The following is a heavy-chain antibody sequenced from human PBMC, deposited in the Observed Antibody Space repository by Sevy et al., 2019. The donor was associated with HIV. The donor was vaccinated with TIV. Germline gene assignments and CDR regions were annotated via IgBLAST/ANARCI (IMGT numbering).Heavy chain of an antibody. D-gene: IGHD3-22*01. CDR2: ISGSGGST. J-gene: IGHJ3*02. CDR1: GFTFSSYA. CDR3: AKEMYYYDSSGRPEGAFDI. Sequence: GGSLRLSCAASGFTFSSYAMSWVRQAPGKGLEWVSAISGSGGSTYYAESVKGRFTISRDNSKNTLYLQMNSLSAEDTAVYYCAKEMYYYDSSGRPEGAFDIWGQGTMVTVSS. V-gene: IGHV3-23*01.